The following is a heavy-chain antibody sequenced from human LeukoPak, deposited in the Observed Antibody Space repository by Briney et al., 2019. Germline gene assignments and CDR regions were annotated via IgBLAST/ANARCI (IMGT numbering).Heavy chain of an antibody. CDR1: GYTFTSYD. Sequence: ASVKVSCKASGYTFTSYDINWVRQATGQGLEWMGWMNPNSGNTGYAQKFQGRVTMTRNTSISTAYMELSSLRSEDTAVYYCATIGTYDYVWGSYRYPGDWGQGTLVTVSS. CDR3: ATIGTYDYVWGSYRYPGD. D-gene: IGHD3-16*02. CDR2: MNPNSGNT. V-gene: IGHV1-8*01. J-gene: IGHJ4*02.